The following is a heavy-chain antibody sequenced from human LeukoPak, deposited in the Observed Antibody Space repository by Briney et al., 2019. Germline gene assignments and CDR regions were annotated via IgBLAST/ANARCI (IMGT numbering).Heavy chain of an antibody. CDR3: ARGETDDAFDI. D-gene: IGHD1-26*01. J-gene: IGHJ3*02. CDR2: IYHSGST. V-gene: IGHV4-30-2*01. Sequence: PSETLSLTCAASGGSISSGGYSWSWIRQRPGKGLEWIGYIYHSGSTYYNPSLKSRVTISVDRSKNQFSLKLSSVTAADTAVYYCARGETDDAFDIWGQGTMVTVSS. CDR1: GGSISSGGYS.